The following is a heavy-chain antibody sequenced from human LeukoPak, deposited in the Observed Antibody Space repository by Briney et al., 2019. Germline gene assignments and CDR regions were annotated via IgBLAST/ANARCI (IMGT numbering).Heavy chain of an antibody. CDR1: GGSFSGYY. CDR2: INHSGST. Sequence: PSETLSLTCAVYGGSFSGYYWSWIRQPPGKGLEWIGEINHSGSTNYNPSLKSRVTISVDTSKNQFSLKLSSVTAADTAVYYCARGLVGGYCSSTSCYVFPGLGYWGQGTLVTVSS. D-gene: IGHD2-2*01. V-gene: IGHV4-34*01. J-gene: IGHJ4*02. CDR3: ARGLVGGYCSSTSCYVFPGLGY.